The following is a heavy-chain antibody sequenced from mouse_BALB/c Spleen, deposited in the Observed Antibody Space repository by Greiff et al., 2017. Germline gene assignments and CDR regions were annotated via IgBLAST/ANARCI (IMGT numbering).Heavy chain of an antibody. J-gene: IGHJ2*01. CDR2: ISDGGSYT. D-gene: IGHD1-1*01. CDR3: ARGSSYANYFDY. Sequence: EVKVVESGGGLVKPGGSLKLSCAASGFTFSDYYMYWVRQTPEKRLEWVATISDGGSYTYYPDSVKRRFTISRDNAKNNLYLQMSSLKSEDTAMYYCARGSSYANYFDYWGQGTTLTVSS. CDR1: GFTFSDYY. V-gene: IGHV5-4*02.